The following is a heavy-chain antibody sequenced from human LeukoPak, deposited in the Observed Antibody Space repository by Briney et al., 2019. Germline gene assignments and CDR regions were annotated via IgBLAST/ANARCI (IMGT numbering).Heavy chain of an antibody. CDR3: ARERKWITMVRGGHFDY. J-gene: IGHJ4*02. Sequence: PSETLSLTCAVSGGSISSNKWWSWLRQAPGKGLEWLGEVVHSGSTYYNPSLKSRVTISVDTSKNQFSLKLSSVTAADTAVYYCARERKWITMVRGGHFDYWDQGTLVTVSS. V-gene: IGHV4-4*02. D-gene: IGHD3-10*01. CDR2: VVHSGST. CDR1: GGSISSNKW.